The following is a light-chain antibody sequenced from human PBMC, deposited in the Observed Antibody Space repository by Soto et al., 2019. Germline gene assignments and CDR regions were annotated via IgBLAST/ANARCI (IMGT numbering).Light chain of an antibody. CDR2: DTD. V-gene: IGLV7-46*01. CDR1: TGAVTSGHY. J-gene: IGLJ2*01. Sequence: QAVVTQEPSLTVSPGGTVTLTCGSSTGAVTSGHYPYWFQQKPGQAPRTLIYDTDNRHSWTPARFSGSLLGGKAALTLSGAQPEDEADYYCLLSYTGRIFGGGTQLTVL. CDR3: LLSYTGRI.